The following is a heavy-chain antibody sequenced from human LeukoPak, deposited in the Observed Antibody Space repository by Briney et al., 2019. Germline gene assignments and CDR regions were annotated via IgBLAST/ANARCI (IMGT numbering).Heavy chain of an antibody. J-gene: IGHJ4*02. CDR1: GYSFTSYW. Sequence: GESLKISCKGSGYSFTSYWIGWVRQVPGKGLEWMGIIYPGDSDTRYSPSFQGQVTISADKSISTAYLQWSSLKASDTAMYYCARQRGYDSSGYYSDSLSYWGQGTLVTVSS. V-gene: IGHV5-51*01. CDR3: ARQRGYDSSGYYSDSLSY. CDR2: IYPGDSDT. D-gene: IGHD3-22*01.